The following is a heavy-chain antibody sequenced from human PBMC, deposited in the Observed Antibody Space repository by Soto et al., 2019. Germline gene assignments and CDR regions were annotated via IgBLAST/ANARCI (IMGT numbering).Heavy chain of an antibody. J-gene: IGHJ4*02. Sequence: GWSLRLSCAASGFTFTRYSMNWVRQAPGKGLEWVSSISSTTNYIYYGDSMKGRFTISRDNAKNSLYLEMNSLRAEDTAVYYCARESEDLTSNFDYWGQGTRVTVSS. V-gene: IGHV3-21*06. CDR3: ARESEDLTSNFDY. CDR1: GFTFTRYS. CDR2: ISSTTNYI.